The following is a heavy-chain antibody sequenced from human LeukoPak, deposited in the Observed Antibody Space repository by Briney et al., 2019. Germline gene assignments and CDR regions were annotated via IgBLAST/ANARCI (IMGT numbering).Heavy chain of an antibody. V-gene: IGHV3-48*01. CDR3: AKDRAHYYGSGSFDY. J-gene: IGHJ4*02. Sequence: GGSLRLSCAASGFTFSSYSMNWVRQAPGKGLEWVSYISSSSSTIYYADSVKGRFTISRDNSKNTLYLQMNSLRAEDTAVYYCAKDRAHYYGSGSFDYWGQGTLVTVSS. CDR2: ISSSSSTI. CDR1: GFTFSSYS. D-gene: IGHD3-10*01.